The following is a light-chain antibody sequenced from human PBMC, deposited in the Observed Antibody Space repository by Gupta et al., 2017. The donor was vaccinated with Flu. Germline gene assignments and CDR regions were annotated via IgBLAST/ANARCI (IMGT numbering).Light chain of an antibody. CDR2: GAS. V-gene: IGKV3-20*01. J-gene: IGKJ4*01. CDR1: QSVSSSY. CDR3: QQYSGSPPIT. Sequence: TLSLSPGERAPLSCRASQSVSSSYFAWYQQKPGQAPRLLIFGASSRATGIPDRFSGSGSGTDFTLTISRLEPEDSAVYYCQQYSGSPPITFGGGTKVEIK.